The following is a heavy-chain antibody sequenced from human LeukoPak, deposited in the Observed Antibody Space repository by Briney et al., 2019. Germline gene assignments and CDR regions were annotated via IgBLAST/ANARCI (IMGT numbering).Heavy chain of an antibody. CDR3: ARTRACSGGSCYRPDY. CDR1: GGSISSSSYY. CDR2: IYYSGNT. Sequence: SETLSLTCTVSGGSISSSSYYWGWIRQPPGKGLEWIGSIYYSGNTYYNPSLKSRVTISVDTSKNQFSLKLSSVTAADTAVYYCARTRACSGGSCYRPDYWGQGTLVTVSS. D-gene: IGHD2-15*01. V-gene: IGHV4-39*01. J-gene: IGHJ4*02.